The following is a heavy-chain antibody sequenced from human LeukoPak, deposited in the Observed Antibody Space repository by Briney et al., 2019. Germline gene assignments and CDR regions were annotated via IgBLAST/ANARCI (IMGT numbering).Heavy chain of an antibody. CDR1: GFTFSNYG. CDR3: AKDARYDILTGRPPYAGRKSYYYMDV. CDR2: ISGSGGST. Sequence: PGGSLRLSCAASGFTFSNYGMSWVRQAPGKGLEWVSAISGSGGSTYYADSVKGRFTISRDNSKNTLYLQMNSLRAEDTAVYFCAKDARYDILTGRPPYAGRKSYYYMDVWGKGTTVTVSS. V-gene: IGHV3-23*01. D-gene: IGHD3-9*01. J-gene: IGHJ6*03.